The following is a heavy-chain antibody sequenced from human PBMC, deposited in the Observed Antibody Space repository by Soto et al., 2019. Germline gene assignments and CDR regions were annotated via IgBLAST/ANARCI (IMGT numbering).Heavy chain of an antibody. J-gene: IGHJ4*02. Sequence: QVHLVQSGAEVKKPGASVKVSCRGSGYAFTTYGITWVRQAPGQGLEWMGWISAHNGNTNYAQKLQGRVTVTGDASTSTAYMELRSLRSDDTAVYYCARGRYGDYWGQGALVTVSS. CDR3: ARGRYGDY. CDR1: GYAFTTYG. CDR2: ISAHNGNT. D-gene: IGHD1-1*01. V-gene: IGHV1-18*01.